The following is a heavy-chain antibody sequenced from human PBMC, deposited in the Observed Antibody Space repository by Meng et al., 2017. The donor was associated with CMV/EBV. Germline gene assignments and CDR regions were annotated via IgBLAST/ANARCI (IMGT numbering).Heavy chain of an antibody. D-gene: IGHD3-3*01. CDR2: MNPNSGNT. Sequence: ASVKVSCTASGYTFTSYDINWVRQATGQGLEWMGWMNPNSGNTGYAQKFQGRVTIPRNTSISTAYMELSSLRSEDTAVYYCARSGTRYYETYYDFWSGYYYYYYGMDVWGQGTTVTVSS. CDR1: GYTFTSYD. J-gene: IGHJ6*02. V-gene: IGHV1-8*03. CDR3: ARSGTRYYETYYDFWSGYYYYYYGMDV.